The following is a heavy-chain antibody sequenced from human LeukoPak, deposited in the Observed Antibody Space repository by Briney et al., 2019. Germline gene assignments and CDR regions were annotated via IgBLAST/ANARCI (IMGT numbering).Heavy chain of an antibody. J-gene: IGHJ1*01. CDR2: IHPKSCGT. D-gene: IGHD3-22*01. V-gene: IGHV1-2*02. CDR1: GNTFTGYY. CDR3: AREKGEYHSDSSEFPDYFQY. Sequence: ASVKVSCKASGNTFTGYYIHWVRQAPGQGLEWVGCIHPKSCGTNYAQRFQGRITMTRDTSISTAYVELSRLRSDDTAVYFCAREKGEYHSDSSEFPDYFQYWGQGTLVTVSS.